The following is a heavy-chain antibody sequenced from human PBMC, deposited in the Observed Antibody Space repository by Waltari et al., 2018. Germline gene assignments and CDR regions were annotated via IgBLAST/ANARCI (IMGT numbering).Heavy chain of an antibody. CDR2: INWNGGST. J-gene: IGHJ4*02. CDR1: GFTFDDYG. Sequence: EVQLVESGGGVVRPGGSLRLSCAASGFTFDDYGMSWVRQAPAKGLEWVSGINWNGGSTGYADSVKGRFTISRDNAKNSLYLQMNSLRAEDTALYYCARASYNYDSSGYYLGFDYWGQGTLVTVSS. D-gene: IGHD3-22*01. CDR3: ARASYNYDSSGYYLGFDY. V-gene: IGHV3-20*04.